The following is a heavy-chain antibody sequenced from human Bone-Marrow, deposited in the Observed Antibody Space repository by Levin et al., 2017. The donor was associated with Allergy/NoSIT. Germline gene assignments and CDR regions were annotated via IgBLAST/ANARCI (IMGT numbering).Heavy chain of an antibody. Sequence: LTGGSLRLSCEASGFNFRSHWMHWVRQAPGTGLVWVSRIDFDGTITNYADSVRGRFTISRDNAKNTLYLQMHSLRPEDTALYYCTRNSWGIDYWGQGTQVTVSS. CDR3: TRNSWGIDY. D-gene: IGHD3-16*01. CDR1: GFNFRSHW. J-gene: IGHJ4*02. CDR2: IDFDGTIT. V-gene: IGHV3-74*01.